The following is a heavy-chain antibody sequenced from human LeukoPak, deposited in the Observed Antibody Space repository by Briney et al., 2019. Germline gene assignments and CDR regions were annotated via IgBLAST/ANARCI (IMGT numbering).Heavy chain of an antibody. Sequence: GGSLRLSCAASGFTFSSYAMSWVRQAPGRGLEGVSAISGSGGSTYYADSVKGRFTSSRDNSKNTLYLQMNSLSAEDPAVYYCAKGATLPAAIWMGDYWGQGTLVTVSS. CDR3: AKGATLPAAIWMGDY. CDR2: ISGSGGST. D-gene: IGHD2-2*02. J-gene: IGHJ4*02. V-gene: IGHV3-23*01. CDR1: GFTFSSYA.